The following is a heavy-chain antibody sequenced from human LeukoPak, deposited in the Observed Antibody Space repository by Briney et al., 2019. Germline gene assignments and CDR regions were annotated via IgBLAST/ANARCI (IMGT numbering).Heavy chain of an antibody. J-gene: IGHJ4*02. D-gene: IGHD3-10*01. CDR2: MNQDGSGK. CDR3: ARDGLWFGESEDY. Sequence: GGSLRLSCAASGFTFSTYWMSWVRQAPGKGLEWVANMNQDGSGKYYVDSVKGRFTISRDNAKNSLYLQMNSLRAEDTAVYYCARDGLWFGESEDYWGQGTLVTVSS. V-gene: IGHV3-7*03. CDR1: GFTFSTYW.